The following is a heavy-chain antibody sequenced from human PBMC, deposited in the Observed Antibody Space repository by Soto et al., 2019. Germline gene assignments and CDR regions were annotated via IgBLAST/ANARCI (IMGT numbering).Heavy chain of an antibody. CDR2: IWYDGSNK. CDR1: GFTFSSYA. Sequence: PXGSLGLSCAASGFTFSSYAMHGVRQAPGKGLEWVAIIWYDGSNKIYADSVKGRFTISRDNSKNTLYLQMNSLRAEDTAIYYCARVPETYCSGGSCYSGGIDYWGQGTLVTVSS. D-gene: IGHD2-15*01. V-gene: IGHV3-33*01. CDR3: ARVPETYCSGGSCYSGGIDY. J-gene: IGHJ4*02.